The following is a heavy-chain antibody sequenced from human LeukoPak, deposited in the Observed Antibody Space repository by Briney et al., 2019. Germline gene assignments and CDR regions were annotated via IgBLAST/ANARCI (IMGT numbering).Heavy chain of an antibody. CDR1: GFTFSSYS. Sequence: TGGSLRLSCAASGFTFSSYSMNWVRQAPGKGLEWVSFVRSSISYIYYADSVKGRFTISRDNAKNSLYLQMNSLRAEDTAVYYCARRGATDSYFYMDVWGKGTTVTVSS. J-gene: IGHJ6*03. CDR2: VRSSISYI. CDR3: ARRGATDSYFYMDV. V-gene: IGHV3-21*01. D-gene: IGHD5-12*01.